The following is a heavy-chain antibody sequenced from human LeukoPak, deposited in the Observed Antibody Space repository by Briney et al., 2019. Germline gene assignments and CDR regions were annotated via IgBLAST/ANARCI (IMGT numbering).Heavy chain of an antibody. J-gene: IGHJ4*02. V-gene: IGHV3-30-3*01. CDR3: ARDHYDGSGYYSY. Sequence: GGSLRLSCAASGFTFSDYTMHWVRQAPGEGLEWVAAILFDTNKMYYADSVKGRFTISRDNSKNMLYLQSNSLRTEDTALYCCARDHYDGSGYYSYWGQGTLVTVSS. CDR1: GFTFSDYT. CDR2: ILFDTNKM. D-gene: IGHD3-22*01.